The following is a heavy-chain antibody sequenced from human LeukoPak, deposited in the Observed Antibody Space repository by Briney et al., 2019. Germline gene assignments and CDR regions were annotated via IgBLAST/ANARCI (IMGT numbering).Heavy chain of an antibody. CDR1: GVTFTNAW. CDR3: AHSLGGNLIDY. CDR2: ISTTGRTI. V-gene: IGHV3-11*04. J-gene: IGHJ4*02. Sequence: GGSLRLSCVVSGVTFTNAWMSWVRQAPGKGLEWVSYISTTGRTIYYADSVKGRFTISRDNVDNLLSLQMDSLRVEDTATYYCAHSLGGNLIDYWGQGTLVTVSS. D-gene: IGHD1-26*01.